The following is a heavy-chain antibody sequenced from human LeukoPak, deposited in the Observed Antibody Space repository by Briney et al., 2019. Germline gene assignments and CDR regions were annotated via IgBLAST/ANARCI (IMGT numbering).Heavy chain of an antibody. CDR2: INHSGST. V-gene: IGHV4-34*01. CDR1: GGSFSGYY. Sequence: PSETLSLTCAVYGGSFSGYYWSWIRQPPGKGLEWIGEINHSGSTNHNPSLKSRVTISVDTSKNQFSLKLSSVTAADTAVYYCARALYGVVGYWGQGALVTVTS. J-gene: IGHJ4*02. CDR3: ARALYGVVGY. D-gene: IGHD2-8*01.